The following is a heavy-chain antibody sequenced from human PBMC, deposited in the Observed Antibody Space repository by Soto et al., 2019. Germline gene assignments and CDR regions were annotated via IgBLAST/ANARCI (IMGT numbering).Heavy chain of an antibody. CDR3: ARDHGNSGWYGGYTVGCNWFDP. V-gene: IGHV3-33*08. CDR2: IWYDGSNK. J-gene: IGHJ5*02. D-gene: IGHD6-19*01. Sequence: GGSLRLSCAASGFTFSSYAMSWVRQAPGKGLEWVAVIWYDGSNKYYADSVKGRFTISRDNSKNTLYLQMNSLRAEDTAVYYCARDHGNSGWYGGYTVGCNWFDPWGQG. CDR1: GFTFSSYA.